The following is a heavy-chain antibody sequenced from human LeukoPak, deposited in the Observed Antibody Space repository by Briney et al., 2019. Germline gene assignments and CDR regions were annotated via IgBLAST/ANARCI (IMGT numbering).Heavy chain of an antibody. Sequence: GGSLRLSCAASGFTFSNAWMSWVRQAPGKGLEWVSSISSSSTYIYYADSVKGRFTISRDNAKNSLFLQMNSLRAEDTAVYYCARFALNTPPTDWGQGTLVTVSS. D-gene: IGHD1/OR15-1a*01. J-gene: IGHJ4*02. CDR2: ISSSSTYI. CDR1: GFTFSNAW. V-gene: IGHV3-21*01. CDR3: ARFALNTPPTD.